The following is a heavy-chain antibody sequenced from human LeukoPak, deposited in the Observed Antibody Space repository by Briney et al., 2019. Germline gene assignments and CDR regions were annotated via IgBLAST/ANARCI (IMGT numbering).Heavy chain of an antibody. V-gene: IGHV1-2*06. D-gene: IGHD2-15*01. CDR1: GYTFTYYY. CDR3: ARDLRYCSGGSCL. J-gene: IGHJ4*02. Sequence: ASVKVSCKASGYTFTYYYIHWVRQAPGQGLEWKGRINLDSGGTNYAQKLQGRVTMTRDTSVSTAYMELSRLRSDDTAVYYCARDLRYCSGGSCLWGQGTLVTVSS. CDR2: INLDSGGT.